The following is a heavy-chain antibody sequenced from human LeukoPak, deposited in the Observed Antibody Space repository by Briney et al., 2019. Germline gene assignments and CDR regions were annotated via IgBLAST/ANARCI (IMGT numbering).Heavy chain of an antibody. Sequence: GGSLRLSCAASGFTFSNYYMTWVRQAPGKGLEWVANIKEDGSEKYYVDSVKGRFTISRDNSKNTLYLQMNSLRAEDTAVYYCAKVQWELLGYYYYMDVWGKGTTVTISS. CDR1: GFTFSNYY. V-gene: IGHV3-7*03. CDR3: AKVQWELLGYYYYMDV. D-gene: IGHD1-26*01. J-gene: IGHJ6*03. CDR2: IKEDGSEK.